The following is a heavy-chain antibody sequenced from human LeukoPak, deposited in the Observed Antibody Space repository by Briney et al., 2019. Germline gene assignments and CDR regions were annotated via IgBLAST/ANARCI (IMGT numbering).Heavy chain of an antibody. CDR2: MDPNSGDT. CDR1: GYTFTNYH. Sequence: ASVKVSCKASGYTFTNYHITWVRQASGQGLEWVGEMDPNSGDTASAQKFQGRLTMTRDTSMSTAYMELSTLTSEDTALYYCARGVPGDYWGQGTLVTVSS. J-gene: IGHJ4*02. CDR3: ARGVPGDY. V-gene: IGHV1-8*01.